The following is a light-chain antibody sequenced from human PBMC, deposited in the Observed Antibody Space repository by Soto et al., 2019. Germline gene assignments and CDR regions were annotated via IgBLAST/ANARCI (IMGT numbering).Light chain of an antibody. V-gene: IGKV1-39*01. CDR2: AAS. J-gene: IGKJ2*01. Sequence: DIQMTQSPSSLSASVGDRVTITCRASQSISGYLHWYQQRPGQAPKLLIYAASNLQSGVPSRFTGSESGTDFTLTISNLQPEDFATFYCQQTYTFPYTFGQGTKVDI. CDR3: QQTYTFPYT. CDR1: QSISGY.